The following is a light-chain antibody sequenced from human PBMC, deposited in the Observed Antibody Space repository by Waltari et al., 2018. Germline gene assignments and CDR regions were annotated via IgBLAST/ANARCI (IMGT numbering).Light chain of an antibody. CDR1: SSNIGAGYD. CDR2: GNS. CDR3: QSYDSSLSGSVV. V-gene: IGLV1-40*01. J-gene: IGLJ2*01. Sequence: QSVLTQPPSVSGAPGQGVTLSCPGSSSNIGAGYDVPWSQQLPGTAPKLLIYGNSNRPSGVPDRFSGSKSGTSASLAITGLQAEDEADYYCQSYDSSLSGSVVFGGGTKLTVL.